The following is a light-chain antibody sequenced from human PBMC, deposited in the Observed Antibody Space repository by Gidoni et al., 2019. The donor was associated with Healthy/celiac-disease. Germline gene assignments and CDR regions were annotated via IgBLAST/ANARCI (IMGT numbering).Light chain of an antibody. J-gene: IGKJ2*01. V-gene: IGKV3-20*01. CDR3: QQYGSSHMYT. Sequence: IVLTQSPGTLSLSPGERATLSCRASQSVSSSYLACYQQKPGQAPRLLIYGASSMATGIPDRFSGRGSGTDFTLTSSRLSPEDFALYYCQQYGSSHMYTFGQGTKLEIK. CDR1: QSVSSSY. CDR2: GAS.